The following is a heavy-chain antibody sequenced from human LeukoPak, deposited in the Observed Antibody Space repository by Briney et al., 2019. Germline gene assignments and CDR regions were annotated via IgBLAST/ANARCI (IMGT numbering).Heavy chain of an antibody. V-gene: IGHV1-69*13. CDR3: ARGPKHDSSGYWDY. CDR1: GGTFSSYA. CDR2: IIPIFGTA. J-gene: IGHJ4*02. D-gene: IGHD3-22*01. Sequence: GASVKVSCKASGGTFSSYAISWVRQAPGQGLEWMGGIIPIFGTANYAQKFQGRVTITADESTSTAYMELSSLRSEDTAVYYCARGPKHDSSGYWDYWGRGTLVTVSS.